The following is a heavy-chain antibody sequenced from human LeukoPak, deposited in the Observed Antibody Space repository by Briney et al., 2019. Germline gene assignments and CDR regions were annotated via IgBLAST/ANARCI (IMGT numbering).Heavy chain of an antibody. V-gene: IGHV4-59*01. CDR2: IYYSGST. J-gene: IGHJ4*02. Sequence: SGPTLVKPSETLSLTCTVSGGSLRSYYWSWIRQPPGKGLEWIGYIYYSGSTNYNPSLKSRVTISVDTSKNQFSLKLSSVTAADTAVYYCARGGNTWSYWGQGALVTVSS. CDR1: GGSLRSYY. D-gene: IGHD1-1*01. CDR3: ARGGNTWSY.